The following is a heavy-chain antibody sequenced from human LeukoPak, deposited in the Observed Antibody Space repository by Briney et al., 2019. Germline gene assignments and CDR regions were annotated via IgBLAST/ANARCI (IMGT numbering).Heavy chain of an antibody. CDR1: GFTFSDYY. CDR3: ARDGSAYYYGSGSSDY. J-gene: IGHJ4*02. D-gene: IGHD3-10*01. Sequence: GGSLRLSCAASGFTFSDYYMSWIRQAPGKGLEGVSYISSSGSTIYYADSVKGRFTISRDNAKNSLYLQMNSLRAEDTAVYDCARDGSAYYYGSGSSDYWGQGTLVTVSS. CDR2: ISSSGSTI. V-gene: IGHV3-11*01.